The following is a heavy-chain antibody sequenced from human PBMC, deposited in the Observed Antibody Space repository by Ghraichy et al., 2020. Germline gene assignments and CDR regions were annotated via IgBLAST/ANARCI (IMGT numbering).Heavy chain of an antibody. CDR1: GGSISSGGYY. D-gene: IGHD1-26*01. CDR3: ARSDRGSYIDY. V-gene: IGHV4-31*03. CDR2: IYYSGNT. J-gene: IGHJ4*02. Sequence: SETLSLTCTVSGGSISSGGYYWSWIRQHPGKGLEWIGYIYYSGNTYYNPSLKSRVTISVDTSKNQFSLKLSSVTAADTAIYYCARSDRGSYIDYWGQGTLVTVPS.